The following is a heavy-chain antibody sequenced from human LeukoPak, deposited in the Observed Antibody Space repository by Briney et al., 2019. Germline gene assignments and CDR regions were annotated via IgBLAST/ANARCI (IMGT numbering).Heavy chain of an antibody. J-gene: IGHJ4*02. CDR1: GFSFSRYG. V-gene: IGHV3-23*01. D-gene: IGHD3-10*01. CDR3: AKDSGYRQFDY. CDR2: FSGSGGT. Sequence: PGGSLRLSCAASGFSFSRYGMHWVRQAPGKGLEWVSAFSGSGGTYYADSVKGRFTISRDNSKSTLYLQMNSLRVEDTAVYYCAKDSGYRQFDYWGQGTLVTVSS.